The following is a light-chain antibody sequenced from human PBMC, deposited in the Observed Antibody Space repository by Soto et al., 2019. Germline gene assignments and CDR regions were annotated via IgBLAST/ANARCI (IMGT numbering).Light chain of an antibody. CDR3: QQFGSSIPHT. Sequence: EIVMTQSPGTLSLSPGERATISCRASQVIGSRYLAWYHQKSGQAPRLLIYGASSRATGIPDRFSGSGSGTDFTLTSSRLEPEDFGVYYCQQFGSSIPHTFGQGTKLEI. J-gene: IGKJ2*01. CDR2: GAS. CDR1: QVIGSRY. V-gene: IGKV3-20*01.